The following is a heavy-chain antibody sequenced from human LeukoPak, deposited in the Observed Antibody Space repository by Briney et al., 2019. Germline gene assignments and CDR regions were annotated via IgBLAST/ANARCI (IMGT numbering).Heavy chain of an antibody. Sequence: SVKVSCKASGGTFSSYAISWVRQAPGQGLEWMGGIIPIFGTANYAQKFQGRVTITADESTSTAYMELSSLRSEDTAVYYCAREADYYGSGKSPFFDYWGQGTLVTVSS. V-gene: IGHV1-69*01. CDR1: GGTFSSYA. CDR3: AREADYYGSGKSPFFDY. CDR2: IIPIFGTA. J-gene: IGHJ4*02. D-gene: IGHD3-10*01.